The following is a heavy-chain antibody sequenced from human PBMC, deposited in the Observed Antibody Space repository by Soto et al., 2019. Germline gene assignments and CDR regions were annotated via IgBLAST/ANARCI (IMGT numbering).Heavy chain of an antibody. CDR2: ISSNGIGT. Sequence: EVKLVESGGGLAQPGGSLRLSCAASGFTFSSDAMDWVRQAPGKGLEYVSGISSNGIGTYYASSVKGRFTISRDNSRDTVYLQMDSLRPEDMAVYYCARRARADYYYMDVWGKGTTVTVS. D-gene: IGHD6-6*01. J-gene: IGHJ6*03. CDR3: ARRARADYYYMDV. V-gene: IGHV3-64*01. CDR1: GFTFSSDA.